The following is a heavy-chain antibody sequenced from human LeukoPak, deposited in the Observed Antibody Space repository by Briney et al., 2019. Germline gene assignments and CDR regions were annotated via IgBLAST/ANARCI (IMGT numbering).Heavy chain of an antibody. CDR2: IRSKAYGGTT. CDR3: TTIRVETYYYDSSGPIDY. D-gene: IGHD3-22*01. J-gene: IGHJ4*02. V-gene: IGHV3-49*04. Sequence: PGGSLRLSCTASGFTFGDYAMSWVRQAPGKGLEWVGFIRSKAYGGTTEYAASVKGRFTISRDDSKSIAYLQMNSLKTEDTAVYYCTTIRVETYYYDSSGPIDYWGQGTLVTVSS. CDR1: GFTFGDYA.